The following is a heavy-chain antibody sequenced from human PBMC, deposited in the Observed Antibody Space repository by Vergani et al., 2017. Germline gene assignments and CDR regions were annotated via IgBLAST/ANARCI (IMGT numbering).Heavy chain of an antibody. CDR1: GFPFSHYS. V-gene: IGHV3-21*01. Sequence: EVQMVESGGGLVKPGGSLRLSCVASGFPFSHYSMNWVRQAPGKGLEWVSSISGNKDDVYYADSVKGRFTISRDNSKDTLFLQMNGLRPEDTGTYFCAKKGGSLYYYGVDVWGQGTTITVSS. CDR3: AKKGGSLYYYGVDV. CDR2: ISGNKDDV. J-gene: IGHJ6*02. D-gene: IGHD1-26*01.